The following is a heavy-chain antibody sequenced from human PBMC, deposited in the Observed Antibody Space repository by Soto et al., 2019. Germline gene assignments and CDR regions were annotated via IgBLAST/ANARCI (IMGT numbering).Heavy chain of an antibody. Sequence: EVQLVESGGTLDQPGGSLRLSCAASGFDASVNFMTWVRQAPGKGLEWVSVINNAGTPFYTDSVMDRFTISRDDSKNTLYLQMSSLRVDDTAMYYCVRENYYYGMDVWGQGTAVTVSS. CDR2: INNAGTP. J-gene: IGHJ6*02. V-gene: IGHV3-66*01. CDR3: VRENYYYGMDV. CDR1: GFDASVNF.